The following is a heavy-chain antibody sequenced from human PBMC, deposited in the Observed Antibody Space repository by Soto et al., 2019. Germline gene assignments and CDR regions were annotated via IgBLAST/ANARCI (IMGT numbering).Heavy chain of an antibody. V-gene: IGHV3-23*01. CDR1: GFTFSSYA. J-gene: IGHJ6*02. CDR2: ISGSGGST. D-gene: IGHD2-15*01. CDR3: AKRGKPYCSGGSCYSTGTLYGMDV. Sequence: GGSLRLSCAASGFTFSSYAMSWVRQAPGKGLEWVSAISGSGGSTYYADSVKGRFTISRDNSKNTLYLQMNSLRAEDTAVYYCAKRGKPYCSGGSCYSTGTLYGMDVWGQGTTVTVSS.